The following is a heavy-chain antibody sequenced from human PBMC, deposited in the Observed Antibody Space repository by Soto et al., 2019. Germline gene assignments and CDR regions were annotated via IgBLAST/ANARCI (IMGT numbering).Heavy chain of an antibody. CDR1: GFTFSSYA. J-gene: IGHJ4*02. V-gene: IGHV3-30-3*01. CDR2: ISYDGSNK. Sequence: GGSLRLSCAASGFTFSSYAMHWVRQAPGKGLEWVAVISYDGSNKYYADSVKGRFTISRDNSKNTLYLQMNSLRAEDTAVYYCARASYYDSSAPSDYWGQGTLVTVSS. CDR3: ARASYYDSSAPSDY. D-gene: IGHD3-22*01.